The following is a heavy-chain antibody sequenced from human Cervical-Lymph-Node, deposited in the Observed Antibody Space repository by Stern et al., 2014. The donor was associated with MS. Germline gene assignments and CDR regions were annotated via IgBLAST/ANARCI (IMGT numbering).Heavy chain of an antibody. J-gene: IGHJ4*02. CDR3: TRPLDGTTLLFDS. CDR1: GDTFTSHY. D-gene: IGHD1-1*01. CDR2: INPSGDGT. V-gene: IGHV1-46*03. Sequence: DQLVESGAEVTRPGASVKVSCKASGDTFTSHYMHWVRQAPGQGLEWMGIINPSGDGTTYAQKFQGRLTMTRDTSTSTVYMELSSLTSEDTAVYYCTRPLDGTTLLFDSWGQGTLVTVSS.